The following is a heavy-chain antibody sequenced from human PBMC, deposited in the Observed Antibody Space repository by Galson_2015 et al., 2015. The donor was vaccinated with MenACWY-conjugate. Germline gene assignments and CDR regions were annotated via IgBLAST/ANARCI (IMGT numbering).Heavy chain of an antibody. CDR1: GFTLMSYN. D-gene: IGHD6-19*01. Sequence: SLRLSCAASGFTLMSYNMHWVRQVPGKGLEWISFIGNSGSPIYYADSVKGRFTISRDNAKNSLFLHMNSLRAEDTAVYYCARGTYRSGSSIWGQGTLVTVSS. CDR2: IGNSGSPI. V-gene: IGHV3-48*04. CDR3: ARGTYRSGSSI. J-gene: IGHJ4*02.